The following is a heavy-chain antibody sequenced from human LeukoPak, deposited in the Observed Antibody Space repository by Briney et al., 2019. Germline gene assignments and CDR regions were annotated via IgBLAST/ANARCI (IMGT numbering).Heavy chain of an antibody. D-gene: IGHD3-22*01. Sequence: ASVKVSCKVSGYTPTELSMHWVRQAPGKGLEWMGGFDPEDGETIYAQKFQGRVTMTEDTSTDTAYMELSSLRSEDTAVYYCATADYYDSSGYYSYYFDYWGQGTLVTVSS. CDR3: ATADYYDSSGYYSYYFDY. CDR2: FDPEDGET. J-gene: IGHJ4*02. CDR1: GYTPTELS. V-gene: IGHV1-24*01.